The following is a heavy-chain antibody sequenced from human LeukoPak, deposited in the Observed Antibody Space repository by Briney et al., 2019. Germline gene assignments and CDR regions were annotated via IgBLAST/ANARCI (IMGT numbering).Heavy chain of an antibody. CDR3: ARATEYYYDRWFAP. CDR2: INTNGHT. CDR1: GDSISGYY. V-gene: IGHV4-4*09. Sequence: SETLSLTCTVSGDSISGYYWSWIRQSPGKGLEWIGYINTNGHTDYNPSLKSRVTISVDTSKNQFSLKLSSVTAADTAVYYCARATEYYYDRWFAPWGQGTLVTVSS. D-gene: IGHD3-22*01. J-gene: IGHJ5*02.